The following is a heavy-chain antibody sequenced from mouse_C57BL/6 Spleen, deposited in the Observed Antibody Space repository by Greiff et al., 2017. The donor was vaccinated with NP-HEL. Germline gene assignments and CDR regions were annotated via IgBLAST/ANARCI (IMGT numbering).Heavy chain of an antibody. J-gene: IGHJ2*01. CDR3: ARAEITKVEGPFDY. D-gene: IGHD1-1*01. CDR1: GYAFSSYW. V-gene: IGHV1-80*01. CDR2: IYPGDGDT. Sequence: VQLQQSGAELVKPGASVKISCKASGYAFSSYWMNWVKQRPGKGLEWIGQIYPGDGDTNYNGKFKGKATLTADKSSSTAYMQLSSLTSEDSAVYVWARAEITKVEGPFDYWGQGTTLTVSS.